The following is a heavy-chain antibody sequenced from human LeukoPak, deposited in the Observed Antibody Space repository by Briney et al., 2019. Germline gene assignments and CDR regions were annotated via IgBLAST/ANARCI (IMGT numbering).Heavy chain of an antibody. CDR1: GVSVSSGGYS. Sequence: SQTLSLTCAVSGVSVSSGGYSWSWLRQPPGQGLQLIGYIFPSGNTYYNPSLNSRVTISVDTSKSQFSLELRSVSAADTAVYYCAGEYSGSHRFDYWGHGILVTVSS. D-gene: IGHD5-12*01. V-gene: IGHV4-30-2*01. CDR2: IFPSGNT. J-gene: IGHJ4*01. CDR3: AGEYSGSHRFDY.